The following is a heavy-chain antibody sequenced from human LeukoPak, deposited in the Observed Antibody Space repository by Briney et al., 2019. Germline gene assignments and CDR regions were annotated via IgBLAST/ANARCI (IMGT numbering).Heavy chain of an antibody. Sequence: SETLSLTCTVSGGSISSSSYYWGWIRQPPGKGLEWIGSIYYSGSTYYNPSLKSRVTISVDTSKNQFSLKLNSVTAADTAVFYCGAGRSAVVLDYWGQGTLVTVSS. CDR1: GGSISSSSYY. J-gene: IGHJ4*02. V-gene: IGHV4-39*07. CDR2: IYYSGST. CDR3: GAGRSAVVLDY. D-gene: IGHD2-2*01.